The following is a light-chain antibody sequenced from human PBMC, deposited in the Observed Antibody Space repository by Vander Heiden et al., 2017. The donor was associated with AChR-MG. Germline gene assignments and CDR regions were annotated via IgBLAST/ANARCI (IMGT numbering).Light chain of an antibody. Sequence: ETVLTQSPGPLSLSPGERATVTCRASQSVGSTYLAWYQQKPGQAPRLLIYGASSRATGIPDRFSGSGSGTDFTLTISRLEPEDFAVYYCQRYGSSPWTFGQGTKVEIK. V-gene: IGKV3-20*01. CDR3: QRYGSSPWT. CDR1: QSVGSTY. J-gene: IGKJ1*01. CDR2: GAS.